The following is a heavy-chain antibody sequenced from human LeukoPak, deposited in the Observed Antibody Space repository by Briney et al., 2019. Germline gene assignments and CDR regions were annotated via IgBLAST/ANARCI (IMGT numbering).Heavy chain of an antibody. J-gene: IGHJ6*03. CDR1: GGSISSGSYY. CDR3: ARVRGSYYYTYYYYHMDV. CDR2: IYTSGST. D-gene: IGHD1-26*01. Sequence: SETLSLTCTVSGGSISSGSYYWSWIRQPAGKGLEWIGRIYTSGSTNYNPSLKSRVTISVDTSKNQFSLKLSSVTAADTAVYYCARVRGSYYYTYYYYHMDVWGKGTTVTVSS. V-gene: IGHV4-61*02.